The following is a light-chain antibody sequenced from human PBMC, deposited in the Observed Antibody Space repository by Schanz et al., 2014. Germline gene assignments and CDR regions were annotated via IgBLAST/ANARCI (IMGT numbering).Light chain of an antibody. CDR1: QSVSSSY. V-gene: IGKV3-15*01. CDR3: QQYNNWPRT. J-gene: IGKJ1*01. Sequence: EIVLTQSPGTLSLSPGERATLSCRASQSVSSSYLAWYQQKPGQAPRLLIYGASTRATGIPARFSGSGSETEFTLTINSLQSEDFAVYYCQQYNNWPRTFGQGTKVDI. CDR2: GAS.